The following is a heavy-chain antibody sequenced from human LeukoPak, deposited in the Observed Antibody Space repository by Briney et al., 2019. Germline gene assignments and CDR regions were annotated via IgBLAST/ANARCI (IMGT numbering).Heavy chain of an antibody. D-gene: IGHD4-23*01. J-gene: IGHJ4*02. Sequence: GGSLRLSCGASGFTFSSHWMSRVRQVPGKGLEWVANIKQDGSEKYYVDSVEGRFTISRDNAKNSLYLQMNSLRAEDTAVYFCARDQTTVGLDFWGQGTLVSVSS. V-gene: IGHV3-7*03. CDR3: ARDQTTVGLDF. CDR2: IKQDGSEK. CDR1: GFTFSSHW.